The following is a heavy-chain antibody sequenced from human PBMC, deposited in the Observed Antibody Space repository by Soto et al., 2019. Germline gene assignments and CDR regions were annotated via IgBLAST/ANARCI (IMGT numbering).Heavy chain of an antibody. Sequence: SVKVSCKASGGTFSSYAISWVRQAPGQGLEWMGGIIPIFGTANYAQKFQGRVTITADESTSTAYMELSSLRSEDTAVYYCARVELKRRYYDSSVYYNPFDYGGQGTLVPVSS. CDR3: ARVELKRRYYDSSVYYNPFDY. V-gene: IGHV1-69*13. CDR1: GGTFSSYA. J-gene: IGHJ4*02. CDR2: IIPIFGTA. D-gene: IGHD3-22*01.